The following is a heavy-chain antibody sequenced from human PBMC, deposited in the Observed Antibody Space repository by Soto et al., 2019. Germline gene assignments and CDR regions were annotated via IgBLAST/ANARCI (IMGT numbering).Heavy chain of an antibody. D-gene: IGHD6-6*01. J-gene: IGHJ4*02. CDR3: AKSNSRVAARGTIDY. CDR2: ISYDGSNK. Sequence: GGSLRLSCAASGFTFSSYGMHWVRQAPGKGLEWVAVISYDGSNKYYADSVKGRFTISRDNSKNTLYLQMNSLRAEDTAVYYCAKSNSRVAARGTIDYWGQGTLVTVSS. V-gene: IGHV3-30*18. CDR1: GFTFSSYG.